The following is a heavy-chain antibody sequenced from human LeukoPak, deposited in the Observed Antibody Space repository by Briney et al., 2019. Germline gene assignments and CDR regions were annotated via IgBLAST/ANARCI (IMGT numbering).Heavy chain of an antibody. CDR2: ISGSGGTT. D-gene: IGHD6-13*01. CDR1: GFTFSKNA. J-gene: IGHJ4*02. V-gene: IGHV3-23*01. Sequence: GGSLRLSCAASGFTFSKNAMTWVRQAPGKGLEWVSGISGSGGTTYYADSVKGRFTISRDNSKNTLYLQMSSLRAEDTAIYHCAKDLHISSWPIHYWGQGTLVTVSS. CDR3: AKDLHISSWPIHY.